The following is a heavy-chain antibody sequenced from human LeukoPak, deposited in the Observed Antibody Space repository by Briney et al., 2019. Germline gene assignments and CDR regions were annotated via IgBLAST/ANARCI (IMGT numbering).Heavy chain of an antibody. J-gene: IGHJ4*02. V-gene: IGHV1-69*13. CDR3: ARARSGWLGATDY. Sequence: SVKVSCKASGGTFISYAISWVRQAPGQGLEWMGGIIPIFGTANYAQKFQGRVTITADESTSTAYMELSSLRSEDTAVYYCARARSGWLGATDYWGQGTLVTVSS. CDR1: GGTFISYA. D-gene: IGHD6-19*01. CDR2: IIPIFGTA.